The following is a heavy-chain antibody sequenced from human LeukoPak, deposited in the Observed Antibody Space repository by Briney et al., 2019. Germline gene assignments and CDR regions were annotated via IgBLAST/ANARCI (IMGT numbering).Heavy chain of an antibody. CDR1: GGSISSYY. CDR3: ARALAAVPEDY. Sequence: SETLSLTCTVSGGSISSYYWSWIRQPPGKGLEWIGYIYYSGSTNYNPSLKSRVTISVDTSKNQFSLKLSSVTAADTAVYYCARALAAVPEDYWGQGTPVTVSS. D-gene: IGHD6-13*01. J-gene: IGHJ4*02. V-gene: IGHV4-59*08. CDR2: IYYSGST.